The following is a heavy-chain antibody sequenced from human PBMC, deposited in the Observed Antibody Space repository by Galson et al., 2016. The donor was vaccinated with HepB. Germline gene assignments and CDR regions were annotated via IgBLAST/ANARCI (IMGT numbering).Heavy chain of an antibody. CDR2: IWYDGVTK. J-gene: IGHJ6*02. CDR1: RFSFRTYG. CDR3: ARDQMIQVWVSDNNYYGMDV. V-gene: IGHV3-33*01. Sequence: SLRLSCAASRFSFRTYGMHWVRQAPGKGLEWVAVIWYDGVTKYYADSVKGRITISRDNSKNTLYLQMNSLRAEDTAVYYCARDQMIQVWVSDNNYYGMDVWGQGTTVTVSS. D-gene: IGHD5-18*01.